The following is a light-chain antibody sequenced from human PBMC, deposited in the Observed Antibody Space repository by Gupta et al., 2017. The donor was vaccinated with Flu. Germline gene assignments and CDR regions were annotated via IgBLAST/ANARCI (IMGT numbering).Light chain of an antibody. J-gene: IGLJ3*02. Sequence: QSALTQPPSTSGTHGQSFTISCSGSSSSIGSNAVTLYQQLPGTAPKLLFYNNNQRPSAVPARFSGANSATSASLAIXGXQSEDEXDYYCGEWDDSRNGFVFGGGTKVTVL. V-gene: IGLV1-44*01. CDR1: SSSIGSNA. CDR2: NNN. CDR3: GEWDDSRNGFV.